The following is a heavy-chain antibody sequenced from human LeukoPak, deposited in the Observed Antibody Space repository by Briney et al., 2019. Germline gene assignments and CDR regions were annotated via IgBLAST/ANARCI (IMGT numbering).Heavy chain of an antibody. CDR2: IYYSGST. J-gene: IGHJ6*02. V-gene: IGHV4-39*01. CDR3: ASHNDSSGYYYVGYYYYYGMDV. CDR1: GCSISSSSYY. D-gene: IGHD3-22*01. Sequence: SETLSPTCTVSGCSISSSSYYWGWIRQPPGQGLEWIGRIYYSGSTYYNPSLKSRVTISVDTSKSQFSLKLSSVTAADTAVYYCASHNDSSGYYYVGYYYYYGMDVWGQGTTVTVSS.